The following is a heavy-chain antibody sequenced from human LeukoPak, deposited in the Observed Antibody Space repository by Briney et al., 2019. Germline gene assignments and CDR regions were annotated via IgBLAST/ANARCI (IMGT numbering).Heavy chain of an antibody. Sequence: PGGSLRLSCAASGFTFDDYGMSWVRQAPGKGLEWVSGINWNGGSTGYADSVKGRFTISRDNAKNSLYLQMNSLRAEDTALYHCARGSNTRPIVVSYMDVWGKGTTVTISS. CDR3: ARGSNTRPIVVSYMDV. D-gene: IGHD2-15*01. CDR2: INWNGGST. V-gene: IGHV3-20*01. CDR1: GFTFDDYG. J-gene: IGHJ6*03.